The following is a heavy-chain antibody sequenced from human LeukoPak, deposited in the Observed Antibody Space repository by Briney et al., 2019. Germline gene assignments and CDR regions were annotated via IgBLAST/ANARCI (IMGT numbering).Heavy chain of an antibody. CDR2: IYSGDTT. J-gene: IGHJ4*02. CDR1: GFTFSTNY. D-gene: IGHD3-10*01. V-gene: IGHV3-66*01. Sequence: GGSLRLSCAASGFTFSTNYMSWVRQAPGKGLEWVSVIYSGDTTFYADSVRGKFTISRDNSKNTLYLQMNSLRVEDTAVYYCASILRSSSGYYFDYWGQGTLVTVSS. CDR3: ASILRSSSGYYFDY.